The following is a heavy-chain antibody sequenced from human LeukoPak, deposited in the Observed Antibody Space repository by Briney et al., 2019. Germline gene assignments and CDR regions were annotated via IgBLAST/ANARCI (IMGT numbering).Heavy chain of an antibody. CDR3: YTTSGGRPH. Sequence: SETLSLTCTVSGGPMRSSGYYWGWLRQPPGMGVEWIGSISYSGSTNFNPSLKSRVTILEDTSKNQFSLKLSSVTAADTAVYYCYTTSGGRPHWGQGTLVTVSS. V-gene: IGHV4-39*01. CDR2: ISYSGST. J-gene: IGHJ4*02. D-gene: IGHD2-2*02. CDR1: GGPMRSSGYY.